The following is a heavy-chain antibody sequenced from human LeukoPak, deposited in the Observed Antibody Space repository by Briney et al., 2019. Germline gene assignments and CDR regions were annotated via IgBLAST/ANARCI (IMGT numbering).Heavy chain of an antibody. CDR1: GYNFTIYW. CDR2: IYPGDSDT. J-gene: IGHJ6*02. Sequence: GESLKISCKGSGYNFTIYWIGWVRQMPGKGLEWMGVIYPGDSDTRYSPSFQGQVTISADKSISTAYLQWSSLKASDTAMYYCARQWRYCSGGSCYAPGMDVWGQGTTVTVSS. CDR3: ARQWRYCSGGSCYAPGMDV. D-gene: IGHD2-15*01. V-gene: IGHV5-51*01.